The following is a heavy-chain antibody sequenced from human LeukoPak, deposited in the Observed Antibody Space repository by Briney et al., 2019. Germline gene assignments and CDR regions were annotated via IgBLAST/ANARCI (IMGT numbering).Heavy chain of an antibody. V-gene: IGHV4-39*07. CDR2: IYYSGST. CDR3: ARNSQSPYHFFYMDV. Sequence: SETLSLTCTVSGGSVSSSDYYCGWIRQPPGKGLEWIGSIYYSGSTYYSPSLKSRVTISIDTSKNQFSLKLSAVTAADTAVYYCARNSQSPYHFFYMDVWGKGTTVTVSS. D-gene: IGHD6-19*01. CDR1: GGSVSSSDYY. J-gene: IGHJ6*03.